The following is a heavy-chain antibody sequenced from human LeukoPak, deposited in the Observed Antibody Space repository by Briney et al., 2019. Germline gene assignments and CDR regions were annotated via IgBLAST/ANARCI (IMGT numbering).Heavy chain of an antibody. CDR3: ARWEYASGGYFDS. D-gene: IGHD3-10*01. V-gene: IGHV4-34*01. CDR1: GGSFSGYY. J-gene: IGHJ4*02. Sequence: SETLSLTCAVYGGSFSGYYWSWIRQPPGKGLEWIANIYYSGTTYYNPSLKSRVTISLDTSKNQFSLKLNSVTASDTAVYYCARWEYASGGYFDSWGQGTLVTVSS. CDR2: IYYSGTT.